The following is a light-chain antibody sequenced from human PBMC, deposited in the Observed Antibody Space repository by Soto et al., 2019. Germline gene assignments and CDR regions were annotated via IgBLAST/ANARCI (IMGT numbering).Light chain of an antibody. V-gene: IGLV2-14*01. CDR3: TSCITANTSCV. CDR1: SSDIGRYNY. CDR2: EVN. J-gene: IGLJ1*01. Sequence: QYALTHPASASWSPGHSITISCTGTSSDIGRYNYVSWFQQHPGKVPKLVIFEVNYRPSGVSDRFSGSKSGNTASLTITGLQAEDDDDYYCTSCITANTSCVFGSGTKVTV.